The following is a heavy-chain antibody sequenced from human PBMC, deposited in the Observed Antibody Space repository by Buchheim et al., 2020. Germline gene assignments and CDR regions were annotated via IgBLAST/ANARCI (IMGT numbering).Heavy chain of an antibody. D-gene: IGHD6-6*01. CDR3: ARRRYRQLEQFDY. Sequence: EVQLVQSGAAVKKPGESLRISCKGSGYSFTSYWIGWVRQMPGKGLEWMGIIYPGDSDTTYSPSFQGQVTMSAAKSISTAYLQWSSLKASDTPMYYCARRRYRQLEQFDYWGQGTL. CDR2: IYPGDSDT. CDR1: GYSFTSYW. V-gene: IGHV5-51*01. J-gene: IGHJ4*02.